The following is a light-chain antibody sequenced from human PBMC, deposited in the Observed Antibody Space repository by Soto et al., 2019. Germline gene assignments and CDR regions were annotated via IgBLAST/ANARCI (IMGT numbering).Light chain of an antibody. CDR3: QQCGRSST. CDR1: QPVSDK. CDR2: GAS. J-gene: IGKJ5*01. V-gene: IGKV3-15*01. Sequence: VMTQSPANRSLSPGAGAPLSCWASQPVSDKLAWYQQKPGQAPRLLIYGASARALGIPARFSGSGSGTDFTLTISRLEPEDFAVYYCQQCGRSSTFGQGTLLEIK.